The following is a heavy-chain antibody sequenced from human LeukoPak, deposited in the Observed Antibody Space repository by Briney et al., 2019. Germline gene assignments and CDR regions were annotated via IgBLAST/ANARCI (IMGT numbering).Heavy chain of an antibody. CDR2: IYHSGST. V-gene: IGHV4-38-2*01. CDR3: ARPQAXXSGXXDP. Sequence: SETLSLTCAVSGYSISSGYYWGWIRQPPGKGLEWIGSIYHSGSTYYNPSLKSRVTISVDASKNQFSLKLSSVTAAGTAVYYCARPQAXXSGXXDPWGQGTLVTVSS. D-gene: IGHD3-3*01. CDR1: GYSISSGYY. J-gene: IGHJ5*02.